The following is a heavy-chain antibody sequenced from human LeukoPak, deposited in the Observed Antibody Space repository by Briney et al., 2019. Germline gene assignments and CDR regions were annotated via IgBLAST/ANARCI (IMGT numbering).Heavy chain of an antibody. V-gene: IGHV1-2*02. J-gene: IGHJ4*02. Sequence: GASVKVSCKASGYTFTGQYMHWVRQAPGQGLEWMGWINPNTGATNYAQNFQGRVAMTRDTTISTAYMELSRVTSDDTAVYYCARNYCSSTSCYFDYWGQGTLVTVSS. CDR3: ARNYCSSTSCYFDY. CDR2: INPNTGAT. CDR1: GYTFTGQY. D-gene: IGHD2-2*01.